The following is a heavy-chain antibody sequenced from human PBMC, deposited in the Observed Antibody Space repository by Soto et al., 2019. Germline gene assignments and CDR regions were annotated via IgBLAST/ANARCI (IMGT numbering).Heavy chain of an antibody. CDR1: GYTFTNYG. V-gene: IGHV1-18*01. Sequence: QVQLVQSGAEVKKPGASVKVSCKASGYTFTNYGINWVRQAPGQGLEWMGWISADNGNTNYAQKLQGRLTMTTDTSTITAYMELRSLSSDDTAVYFCARVGEQWLVRSWFDPWGQGTLVTVSS. CDR3: ARVGEQWLVRSWFDP. D-gene: IGHD6-19*01. J-gene: IGHJ5*02. CDR2: ISADNGNT.